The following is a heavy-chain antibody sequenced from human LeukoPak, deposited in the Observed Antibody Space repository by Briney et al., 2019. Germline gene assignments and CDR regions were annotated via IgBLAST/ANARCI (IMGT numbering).Heavy chain of an antibody. CDR2: ISAYNGNT. CDR3: AREAIGYSYAKRFDY. V-gene: IGHV1-18*01. CDR1: GGTFSSYG. J-gene: IGHJ4*02. D-gene: IGHD5-18*01. Sequence: ASVKVSCKASGGTFSSYGISWVRQTPGQGLEWMGWISAYNGNTNYAQKLQGRVTMTTDTSTSTAYMELRSLRSDDTAVYYCAREAIGYSYAKRFDYWGQGTLVTVSS.